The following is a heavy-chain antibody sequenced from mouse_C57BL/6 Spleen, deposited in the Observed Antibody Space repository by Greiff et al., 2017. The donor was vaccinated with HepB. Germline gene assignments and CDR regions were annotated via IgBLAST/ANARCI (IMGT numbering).Heavy chain of an antibody. Sequence: EVQGVESGPSLVRPSQTLSLTCTVTGFSINSDCYWIWIRQFPGNKLEYIGYTFYSGITYYNPSLESRTYITRDTSKNQFSLKLSSVTTEDTATYYCARYYGTLYWYFDVWGTGTTVTVSS. CDR2: TFYSGIT. CDR1: GFSINSDCY. V-gene: IGHV3-3*01. J-gene: IGHJ1*03. CDR3: ARYYGTLYWYFDV. D-gene: IGHD2-1*01.